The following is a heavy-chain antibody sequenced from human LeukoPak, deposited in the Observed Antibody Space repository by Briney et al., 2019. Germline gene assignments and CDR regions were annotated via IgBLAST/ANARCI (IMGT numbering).Heavy chain of an antibody. V-gene: IGHV3-43*02. J-gene: IGHJ4*02. D-gene: IGHD3-9*01. CDR1: GFTFDDYA. Sequence: GGSLRLSCAASGFTFDDYAMHWVRQAPGKGLEWVSLISGDGGSTYYADSVKGRFTISRDNSKNSLYLQMNSLRTEDTALYYCAKDGVLRYFDWLSPYYFDYWGQGTLVTVSS. CDR3: AKDGVLRYFDWLSPYYFDY. CDR2: ISGDGGST.